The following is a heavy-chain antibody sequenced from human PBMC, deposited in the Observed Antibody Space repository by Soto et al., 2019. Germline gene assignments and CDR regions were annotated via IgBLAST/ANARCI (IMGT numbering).Heavy chain of an antibody. CDR2: MNPNSGNT. Sequence: QVQLVQSGAEVKKPGASVKVSCKASGYTFTSYDINWVRQATGQGLEWMGWMNPNSGNTGYAQKFQGRVTMTRNTSXXKAYMELSSLRSEDTAVYYCASVLPAAAGPYGMDVWGQGTTVTVSS. CDR1: GYTFTSYD. J-gene: IGHJ6*02. D-gene: IGHD6-13*01. CDR3: ASVLPAAAGPYGMDV. V-gene: IGHV1-8*01.